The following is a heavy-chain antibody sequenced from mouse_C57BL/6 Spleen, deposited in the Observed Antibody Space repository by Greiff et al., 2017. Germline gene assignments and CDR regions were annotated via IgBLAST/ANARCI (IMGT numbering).Heavy chain of an antibody. J-gene: IGHJ1*03. V-gene: IGHV5-6*01. D-gene: IGHD1-1*01. CDR3: ARQGYYGAYWYFDV. CDR1: GFTFSSYG. Sequence: EVQVVESGGDLVKPGGSLKLSCAASGFTFSSYGMSWVRQTPDKRLEWVATISSGGSYTYYPDSVKGRFTISRDNAKNTLYLQMSSLKSEDTSMYYWARQGYYGAYWYFDVWGTGTTVTVSS. CDR2: ISSGGSYT.